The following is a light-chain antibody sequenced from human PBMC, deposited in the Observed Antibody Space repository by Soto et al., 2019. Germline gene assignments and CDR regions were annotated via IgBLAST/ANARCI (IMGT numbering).Light chain of an antibody. CDR1: QSVSSSH. J-gene: IGKJ4*01. V-gene: IGKV3-20*01. CDR3: QHYGTSPPALT. Sequence: DIVLTQSPGTLSLPPGERAILSCSASQSVSSSHLAWYQQKPGQAPRLLIYVASSRATGIPDRFSGSGSGTDFSLTISRLEPEDFAVYYCQHYGTSPPALTFGGGTKVEIK. CDR2: VAS.